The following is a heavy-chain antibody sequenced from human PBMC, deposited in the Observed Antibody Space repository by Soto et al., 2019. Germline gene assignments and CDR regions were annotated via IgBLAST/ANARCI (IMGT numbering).Heavy chain of an antibody. V-gene: IGHV3-23*01. CDR2: ISGSGGST. CDR3: AKDNVVVPAAMFVY. Sequence: GGALRLSCAAPGFPFSSNAMSWVRQAPGKGLEWVSAISGSGGSTYYADSVKGRFTISRDNSKNTLYLQMNSLRAEDTAVYYCAKDNVVVPAAMFVYWGKGTLVTVS. CDR1: GFPFSSNA. J-gene: IGHJ4*02. D-gene: IGHD2-2*01.